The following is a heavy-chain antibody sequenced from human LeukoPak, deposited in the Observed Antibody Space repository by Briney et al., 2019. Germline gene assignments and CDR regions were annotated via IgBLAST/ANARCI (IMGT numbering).Heavy chain of an antibody. J-gene: IGHJ4*02. D-gene: IGHD6-19*01. V-gene: IGHV3-21*01. CDR1: GFTFSSYS. Sequence: GGSLRLSCAASGFTFSSYSMNWVRQAPGKGLEWVSSISSSSTYMYYADSVKGRFTVSRDKAKNSLSLQMNSLRTEDTAVYYCARGIPVSGLVDYWGQGTLVTVSS. CDR2: ISSSSTYM. CDR3: ARGIPVSGLVDY.